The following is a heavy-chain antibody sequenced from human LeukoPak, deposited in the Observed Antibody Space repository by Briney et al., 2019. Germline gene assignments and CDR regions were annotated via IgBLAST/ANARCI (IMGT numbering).Heavy chain of an antibody. D-gene: IGHD3-22*01. V-gene: IGHV3-30*02. CDR2: IRYDGSNK. CDR3: ARDKYYYDSSVDY. J-gene: IGHJ4*02. Sequence: GGSLRLSCAASGFTFSSYGMHWVRQAPGKGLEWVAFIRYDGSNKYYADSVKGRFTISRDNSKNTLYLQMNSLRAEDTAVYYCARDKYYYDSSVDYWGQGTLVTVSS. CDR1: GFTFSSYG.